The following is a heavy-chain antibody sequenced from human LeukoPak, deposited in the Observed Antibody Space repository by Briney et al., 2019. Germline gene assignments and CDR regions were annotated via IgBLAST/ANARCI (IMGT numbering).Heavy chain of an antibody. CDR3: AKDRGVGGSYRYYFDY. CDR1: GFSFSSYA. Sequence: GGSLRLSCAASGFSFSSYAMCWGCEGPGAGLGWVSAIRGSVGSTYYADSVKGRVTIPLDNSKNTVYTQMASLRAEDTAVDYCAKDRGVGGSYRYYFDYWGQGTLVTVSS. CDR2: IRGSVGST. J-gene: IGHJ4*02. V-gene: IGHV3-23*01. D-gene: IGHD3-16*02.